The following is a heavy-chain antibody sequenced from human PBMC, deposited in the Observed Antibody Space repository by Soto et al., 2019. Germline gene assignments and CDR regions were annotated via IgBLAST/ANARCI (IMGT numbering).Heavy chain of an antibody. CDR3: ARDPIPLFSSGPDY. CDR1: GFTFSSYS. J-gene: IGHJ4*02. V-gene: IGHV3-21*01. CDR2: ISSSSSYI. Sequence: PGGSLRLAGAASGFTFSSYSMSWVRQAPGKGLEWVASISSSSSYIYYADSVKGRFTISRDNAKNSLYMQLNSLRAEDTAVYYCARDPIPLFSSGPDYWGQGTLVTVSS. D-gene: IGHD6-19*01.